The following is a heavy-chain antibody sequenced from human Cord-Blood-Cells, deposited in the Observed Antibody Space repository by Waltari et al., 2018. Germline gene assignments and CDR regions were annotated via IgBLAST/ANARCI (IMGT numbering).Heavy chain of an antibody. CDR3: ARDRNSGSGSYYY. J-gene: IGHJ4*02. Sequence: QVQLVESGGGVVQPGRSLSLSCAASGFTFSSYGMHWVRQAPGKGREWWAVIWYDGMNKYYADSVKGRFTISRDNSKNTLYLQMNSLRAEDTAVYYCARDRNSGSGSYYYWGQGTLVTVSS. CDR1: GFTFSSYG. D-gene: IGHD1-26*01. CDR2: IWYDGMNK. V-gene: IGHV3-33*01.